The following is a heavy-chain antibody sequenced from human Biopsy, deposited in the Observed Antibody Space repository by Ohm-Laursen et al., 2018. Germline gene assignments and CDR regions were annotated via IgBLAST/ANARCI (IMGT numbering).Heavy chain of an antibody. CDR1: GYTFTGYF. J-gene: IGHJ1*01. CDR2: VNPNSGTT. CDR3: AKGQDLTAGAEYFQY. D-gene: IGHD3-9*01. V-gene: IGHV1-2*04. Sequence: SSVKVSCKTSGYTFTGYFLHWVRQVPGQGLEWMGLVNPNSGTTKIAENFQGSVTMTRDTSITTAYLDLTRLTSDDTAVYFCAKGQDLTAGAEYFQYWGQGALITVSS.